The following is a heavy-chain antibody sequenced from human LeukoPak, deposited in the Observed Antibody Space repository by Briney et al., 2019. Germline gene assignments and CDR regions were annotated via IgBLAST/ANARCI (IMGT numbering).Heavy chain of an antibody. V-gene: IGHV3-23*01. CDR3: ANIGPSLYYFDY. D-gene: IGHD3-10*01. J-gene: IGHJ4*02. Sequence: PGGSLRLSCAASGFTFSSYAMSWVRQAPGKGLEWVPAISGSGGSTYYADSVKGRFTISRDNSKNTLYLQMNSLRAEDTAVYYCANIGPSLYYFDYWGQGTLVTVSS. CDR1: GFTFSSYA. CDR2: ISGSGGST.